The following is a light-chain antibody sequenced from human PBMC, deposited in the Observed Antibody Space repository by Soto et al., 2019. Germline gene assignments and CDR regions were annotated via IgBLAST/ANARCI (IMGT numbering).Light chain of an antibody. CDR1: QSVSSY. CDR3: QQRSNWPSIT. V-gene: IGKV3-11*01. J-gene: IGKJ5*01. Sequence: ILLTQSPATLSLSPGERATLSFXASQSVSSYLAWYQQKPGQAPTLVXYDASSRATGIPARFSGSGSGTDFTLTISSLEPEDFAVYYCQQRSNWPSITFGQGTRLEI. CDR2: DAS.